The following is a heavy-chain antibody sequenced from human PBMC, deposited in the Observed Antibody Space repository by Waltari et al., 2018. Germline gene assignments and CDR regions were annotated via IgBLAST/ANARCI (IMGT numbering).Heavy chain of an antibody. Sequence: QLQLRESGPGLLKPSETLSLTCSVSGDSIGSGYYYWGWIRQAPGKGLEWIGSIYFAGGTSYHPSLKSRLTISVDTSKNQFSLRLSSVTAADTAVYYCAREVGGSSWSTTPRGDAFDIWGQGTMVTVSS. CDR3: AREVGGSSWSTTPRGDAFDI. CDR2: IYFAGGT. J-gene: IGHJ3*02. V-gene: IGHV4-39*07. CDR1: GDSIGSGYYY. D-gene: IGHD6-13*01.